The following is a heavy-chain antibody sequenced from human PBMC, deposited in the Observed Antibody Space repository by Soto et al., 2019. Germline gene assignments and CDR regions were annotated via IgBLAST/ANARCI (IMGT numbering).Heavy chain of an antibody. V-gene: IGHV4-59*01. D-gene: IGHD3-9*01. J-gene: IGHJ4*02. CDR1: GGSISSYY. CDR2: IYYSGST. CDR3: ARETTTYYDILTGYAYFDY. Sequence: PSETLSLTCTVSGGSISSYYWSWIRQPPGKGLEWIGYIYYSGSTNYNPSLKSRVTISVDTSKNQFSLKLSSVTAADTAVYYCARETTTYYDILTGYAYFDYWGQGTLVTVSS.